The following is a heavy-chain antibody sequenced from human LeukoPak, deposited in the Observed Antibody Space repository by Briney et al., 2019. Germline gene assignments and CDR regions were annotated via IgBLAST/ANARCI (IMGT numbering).Heavy chain of an antibody. CDR1: GYTFTGYY. V-gene: IGHV1-2*02. CDR3: ARVYYDSSFGEDA. CDR2: INPNSGGT. D-gene: IGHD3-22*01. J-gene: IGHJ5*02. Sequence: ASVKVSCKASGYTFTGYYMHWVRQAPGQGLEWMGWINPNSGGTNYAQKFQGRVTMTRDTSISTAYMELSRLRSDDTAVYYCARVYYDSSFGEDAWGQGTLVTVSS.